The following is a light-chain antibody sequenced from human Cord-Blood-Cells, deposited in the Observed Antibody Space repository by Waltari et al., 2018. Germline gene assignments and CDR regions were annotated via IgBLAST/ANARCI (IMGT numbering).Light chain of an antibody. CDR1: SSDVGGYNY. J-gene: IGLJ2*01. CDR3: SSYAGSNNFVV. Sequence: QSALTQPPSASGSPGQSVTISCTGTSSDVGGYNYVSWYQQHPGKAPQLLIYEVSKRPSGVPDRFSGSTSGSPASLTFCGLQAEDEADYYCSSYAGSNNFVVFGGGTKLPVL. V-gene: IGLV2-8*01. CDR2: EVS.